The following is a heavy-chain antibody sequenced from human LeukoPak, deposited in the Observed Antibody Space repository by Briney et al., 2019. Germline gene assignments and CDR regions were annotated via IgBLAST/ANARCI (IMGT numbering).Heavy chain of an antibody. D-gene: IGHD1-26*01. Sequence: ASVKVPCKASGYTFTSYGISWVRQAPGQGLEWMGWISAYNGNTNYAQKLQGRVTMTTDTSTSTAYMELRSLRSDDTAVYYCARVFGYSGSYYYYYGMDVWGQGTTVTVSS. CDR3: ARVFGYSGSYYYYYGMDV. J-gene: IGHJ6*02. CDR2: ISAYNGNT. V-gene: IGHV1-18*01. CDR1: GYTFTSYG.